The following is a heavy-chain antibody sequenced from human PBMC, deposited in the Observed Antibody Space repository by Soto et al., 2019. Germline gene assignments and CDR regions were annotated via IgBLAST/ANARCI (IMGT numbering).Heavy chain of an antibody. J-gene: IGHJ5*02. CDR1: RASISTDY. CDR2: ISYSGTT. D-gene: IGHD2-15*01. CDR3: ARDLKEYCSDGKCNWFDP. Sequence: PSETLSLTCAVSRASISTDYWSWIRQPPGKGLEWIAYISYSGTTNYNPSLKSRVTISFDASKNQISLQVRSATAADAAVYYCARDLKEYCSDGKCNWFDPWGQGTLVTVS. V-gene: IGHV4-59*01.